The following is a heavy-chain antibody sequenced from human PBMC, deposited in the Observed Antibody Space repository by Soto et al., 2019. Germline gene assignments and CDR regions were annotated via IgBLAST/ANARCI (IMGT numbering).Heavy chain of an antibody. CDR2: IFYSGST. V-gene: IGHV4-59*01. D-gene: IGHD5-18*01. Sequence: SETLSLTCTVSGGSIRSYYWTWIRQPPGKGLEWLGYIFYSGSTFYNPSLKSRVTISIHTSKSQFSLQLTSVTAADTAVYYCARGAADTAMVDSWGQGTLVTVSA. J-gene: IGHJ4*02. CDR1: GGSIRSYY. CDR3: ARGAADTAMVDS.